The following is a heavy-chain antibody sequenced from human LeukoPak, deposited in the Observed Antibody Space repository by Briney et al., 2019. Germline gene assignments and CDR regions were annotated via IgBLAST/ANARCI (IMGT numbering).Heavy chain of an antibody. J-gene: IGHJ4*02. CDR1: GFIVNTNY. CDR2: IYADGNT. CDR3: ARDSYGDANFDS. Sequence: GGSLRLSCAASGFIVNTNYMTWARQAPGRGLEWVSFIYADGNTYYADSVKGRFTISRDISKNAVYLQMNSLRAEDTAVYYCARDSYGDANFDSWGQGTLVTVPS. D-gene: IGHD4-17*01. V-gene: IGHV3-53*01.